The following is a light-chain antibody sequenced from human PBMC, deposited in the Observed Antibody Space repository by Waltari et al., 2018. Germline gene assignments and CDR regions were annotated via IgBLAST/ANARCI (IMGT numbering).Light chain of an antibody. Sequence: EIVMTQSPATLSLSPGERATLSCRASQSVSSNLAWYQQKPGQAPRLLIYGSSTRATGIPARFSGSGSGTEFTLTISSLQSEDFAVYYCQQYNNWPSWTFGQGTKXEX. V-gene: IGKV3-15*01. CDR3: QQYNNWPSWT. CDR2: GSS. J-gene: IGKJ1*01. CDR1: QSVSSN.